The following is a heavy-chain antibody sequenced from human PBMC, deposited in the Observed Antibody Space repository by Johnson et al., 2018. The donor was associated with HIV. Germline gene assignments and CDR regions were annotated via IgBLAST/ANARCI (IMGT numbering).Heavy chain of an antibody. Sequence: QVQLLESGGGVVQPGGSLRLSCAASGFTFSSYGMHWVRQAPGKGLEWVAFIRYDGSNKYYADSVKGRFTISRDNSKNTLYLQMNSLRAEDTAVYYCAMGTGDHDAFDIWGQGTMVTVSS. CDR1: GFTFSSYG. CDR3: AMGTGDHDAFDI. D-gene: IGHD3/OR15-3a*01. J-gene: IGHJ3*02. CDR2: IRYDGSNK. V-gene: IGHV3-30*02.